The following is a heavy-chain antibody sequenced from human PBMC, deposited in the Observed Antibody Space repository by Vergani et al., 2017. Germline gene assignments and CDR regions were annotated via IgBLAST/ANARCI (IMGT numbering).Heavy chain of an antibody. CDR2: IYYSGST. CDR1: GGSVSSGSYY. V-gene: IGHV4-61*01. Sequence: QVQLQESGPGLVKPSETLSLTCTVSGGSVSSGSYYWSWIRQPPGKGLEWIGYIYYSGSTNYNPSLKSRVTISVDTSKNQFSLKLSSVTAADTAVYYCARDDPVAGTFDYWGQGTLVTVSS. CDR3: ARDDPVAGTFDY. J-gene: IGHJ4*02. D-gene: IGHD6-19*01.